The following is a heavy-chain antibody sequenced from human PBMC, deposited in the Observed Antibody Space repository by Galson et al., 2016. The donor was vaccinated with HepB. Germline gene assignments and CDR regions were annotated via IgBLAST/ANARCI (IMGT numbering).Heavy chain of an antibody. Sequence: SLRLSCAASGFTFTNAWMSWVRQAPGKGLEWVGRIKSTTDGGSIEYAAVVKGRFTISRDDSKNTLYLHMTSLRTDDTAMYYCTTPTTGEWGQGTLVTVS. CDR1: GFTFTNAW. J-gene: IGHJ4*02. V-gene: IGHV3-15*01. CDR3: TTPTTGE. CDR2: IKSTTDGGSI. D-gene: IGHD3-16*01.